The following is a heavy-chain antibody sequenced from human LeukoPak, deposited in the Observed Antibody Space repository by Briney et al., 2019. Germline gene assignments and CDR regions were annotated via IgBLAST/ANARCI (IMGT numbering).Heavy chain of an antibody. V-gene: IGHV4-38-2*01. CDR1: GYSISSGYS. CDR2: IFHSGST. D-gene: IGHD3-10*01. CDR3: ARWSFGELGPFGY. Sequence: SETLSLTCAVFGYSISSGYSWGWIRQPPGKGLEWIGSIFHSGSTYYNPSLKSRVTISIDTSKNQFSLRLNSVTAADTAVYYCARWSFGELGPFGYWGQGTPVTVSS. J-gene: IGHJ4*02.